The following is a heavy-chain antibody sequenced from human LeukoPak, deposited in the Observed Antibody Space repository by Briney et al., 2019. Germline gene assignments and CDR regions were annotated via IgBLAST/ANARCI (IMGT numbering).Heavy chain of an antibody. D-gene: IGHD2-8*01. CDR2: INHSGGT. Sequence: NPSETLSLTCAVYGVSFSGYYWSWIRQPPGEGLEWIGEINHSGGTKYNPSLKSRVTISIDTPENQFSLKLSSVTAADTAVYYCARIRCGHTNGICYNYWGQGTLVTVSS. CDR1: GVSFSGYY. J-gene: IGHJ4*02. CDR3: ARIRCGHTNGICYNY. V-gene: IGHV4-34*01.